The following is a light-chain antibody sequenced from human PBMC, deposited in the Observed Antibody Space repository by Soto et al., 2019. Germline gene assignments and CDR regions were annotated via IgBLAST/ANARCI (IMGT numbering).Light chain of an antibody. CDR1: QTIVTY. V-gene: IGKV1-39*01. J-gene: IGKJ1*01. Sequence: DIQRTQSPSSLSASVGDEVTITCRASQTIVTYLNWYQLKPGKPPRLLIYAASSLQSGVPSRFSGSGSGTDFTLTISSLQPEDFATYSCQQSYNSPQTFGQGTRWISN. CDR3: QQSYNSPQT. CDR2: AAS.